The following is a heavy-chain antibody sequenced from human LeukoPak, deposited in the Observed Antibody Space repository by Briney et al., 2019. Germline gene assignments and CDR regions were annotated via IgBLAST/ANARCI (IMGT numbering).Heavy chain of an antibody. CDR2: MNPNSGNT. Sequence: ASVKVSCKASGYTFTSYDINWVRQATGQGLEWMGWMNPNSGNTGYAQEFQGRVTMTRNTSISTAYMELSSLRSEDTAVYYCARVYSSSWYWFGPWGQGTLVTVSS. J-gene: IGHJ5*02. CDR1: GYTFTSYD. D-gene: IGHD6-13*01. CDR3: ARVYSSSWYWFGP. V-gene: IGHV1-8*01.